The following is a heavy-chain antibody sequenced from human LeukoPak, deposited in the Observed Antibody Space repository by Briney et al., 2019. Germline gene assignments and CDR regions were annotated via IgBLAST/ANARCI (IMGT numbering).Heavy chain of an antibody. CDR2: IASDGSST. V-gene: IGHV3-74*01. D-gene: IGHD4-23*01. Sequence: GGSLRLSCAASGFTFSSYWMNWVRQAPGKGLVWVSRIASDGSSTTYADSVKGRFSISRDNAKNTLYLQMNSLRVEDTAVCYCARGRPHGNDYWGQGTLVTVSP. CDR3: ARGRPHGNDY. CDR1: GFTFSSYW. J-gene: IGHJ4*02.